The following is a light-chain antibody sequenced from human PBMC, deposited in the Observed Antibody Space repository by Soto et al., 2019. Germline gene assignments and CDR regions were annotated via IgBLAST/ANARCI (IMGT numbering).Light chain of an antibody. J-gene: IGLJ1*01. CDR1: STDVGGYNY. CDR3: NSYTSTSAHYV. CDR2: QVN. Sequence: QSALTQPASVSGSPGQSITIPCTGTSTDVGGYNYVSWFQQHPGKAPKLIIYQVNNRPSGVSDRFSGSKSGNTASLTISGLQAEDEADYYRNSYTSTSAHYVFGTGTKFT. V-gene: IGLV2-14*01.